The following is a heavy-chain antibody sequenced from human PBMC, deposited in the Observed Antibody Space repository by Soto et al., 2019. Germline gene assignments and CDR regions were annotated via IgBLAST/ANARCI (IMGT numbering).Heavy chain of an antibody. J-gene: IGHJ6*02. V-gene: IGHV3-49*05. CDR3: TRDLDSYGYYYYYGMDV. CDR2: IRSKAYGGTT. CDR1: GFTFGDYA. Sequence: EVQLVESGGGLVKPGRSLRLSCTASGFTFGDYAMSWFRQAPGKGLEWVGFIRSKAYGGTTEYAASVKGRFTISRDDSKSIAYLQMNSLKTEDTAVYYCTRDLDSYGYYYYYGMDVWGQGTTVTVSS. D-gene: IGHD5-18*01.